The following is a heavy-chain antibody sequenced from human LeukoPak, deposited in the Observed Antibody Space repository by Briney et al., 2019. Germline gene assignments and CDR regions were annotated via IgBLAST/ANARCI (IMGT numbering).Heavy chain of an antibody. J-gene: IGHJ4*02. V-gene: IGHV3-9*03. D-gene: IGHD6-6*01. CDR1: GFTFDDYA. Sequence: PGGSLRLSCAASGFTFDDYAMHWVRQAPGKGLEWVSGISWNSGSIGYADSVKGRFTISRDNAKNSLYLQMNSLRAEDMALYYCAKAALDSSSSGYFDYWGQGTLVTVSS. CDR3: AKAALDSSSSGYFDY. CDR2: ISWNSGSI.